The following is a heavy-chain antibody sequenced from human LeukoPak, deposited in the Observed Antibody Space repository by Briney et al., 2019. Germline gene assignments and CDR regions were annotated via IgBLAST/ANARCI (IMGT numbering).Heavy chain of an antibody. CDR1: GGSISSYY. D-gene: IGHD2-2*01. J-gene: IGHJ4*02. CDR3: WGGRGSSTSCYAGDY. Sequence: PSETLSLTCTASGGSISSYYWNCVRQPAGKGLEWIGHIYTSGSTYYNPSLKSRVTISVDKSKNQFSLKLSSVTAADTAVYYCWGGRGSSTSCYAGDYWGQGTLVTVSS. CDR2: IYTSGST. V-gene: IGHV4-4*07.